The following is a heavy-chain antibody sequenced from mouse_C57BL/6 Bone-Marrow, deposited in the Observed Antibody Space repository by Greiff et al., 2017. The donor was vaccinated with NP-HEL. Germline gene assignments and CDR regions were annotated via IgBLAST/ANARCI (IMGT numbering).Heavy chain of an antibody. CDR1: GYAFSSYW. V-gene: IGHV1-80*01. D-gene: IGHD1-1*01. Sequence: VMLVESGAELVKPGASVKISCKASGYAFSSYWMNWVKQRPGKGLEWIGQIYPGDGDTNYNGKFKGKATLTADKSSSTAYMQLSSLTSEDSAVYFCARRIYYYGSSPFAYWGQGTLVTVSA. CDR3: ARRIYYYGSSPFAY. J-gene: IGHJ3*01. CDR2: IYPGDGDT.